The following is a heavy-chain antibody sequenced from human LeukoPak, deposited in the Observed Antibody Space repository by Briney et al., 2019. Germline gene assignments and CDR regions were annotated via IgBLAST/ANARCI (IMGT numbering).Heavy chain of an antibody. Sequence: PSETLSLTCTVSGGSVSSSFYYWGWIRQPPGKGLEWIGSMYFSGSTHYNPSLKSRVTISVDTSKNQFSLKLTSVTAADTAVYYCARDSLTIHAFDIWGQGTMVTVSS. D-gene: IGHD3-3*01. CDR1: GGSVSSSFYY. CDR2: MYFSGST. CDR3: ARDSLTIHAFDI. V-gene: IGHV4-39*07. J-gene: IGHJ3*02.